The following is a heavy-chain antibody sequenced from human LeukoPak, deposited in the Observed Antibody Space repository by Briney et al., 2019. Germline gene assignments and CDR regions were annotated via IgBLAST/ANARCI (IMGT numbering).Heavy chain of an antibody. CDR2: IKQDGSEK. V-gene: IGHV3-7*01. J-gene: IGHJ4*02. CDR1: GFTFSNYW. D-gene: IGHD2-2*01. CDR3: ARGYCSSTSCFSAGLKDF. Sequence: GGSLRLSCAASGFTFSNYWMSWVRQAPGKWLEWVANIKQDGSEKYYVDSVKGRFTISRDNAKNSLYLQMNSLRADDTALYYCARGYCSSTSCFSAGLKDFWGQGTLVTVSS.